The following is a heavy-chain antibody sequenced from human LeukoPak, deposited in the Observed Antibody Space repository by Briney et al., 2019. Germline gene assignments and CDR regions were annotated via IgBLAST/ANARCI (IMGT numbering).Heavy chain of an antibody. J-gene: IGHJ4*02. V-gene: IGHV3-23*01. D-gene: IGHD3-9*01. Sequence: GGSLRLSCAASGFTFSSYAMSWVRQAPGKGLEWVSAICGSGGSTYYADSVKGRFTISRDNSKNTLYLQMNSLRAEDTAVYYCAKVGLSLRYFDWLPNYWGQGTLVTVSS. CDR3: AKVGLSLRYFDWLPNY. CDR2: ICGSGGST. CDR1: GFTFSSYA.